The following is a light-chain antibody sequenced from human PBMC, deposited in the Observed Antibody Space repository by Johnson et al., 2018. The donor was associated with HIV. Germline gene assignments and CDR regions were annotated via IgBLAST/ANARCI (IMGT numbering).Light chain of an antibody. CDR3: GALDGSLSAGLYV. CDR2: ENN. Sequence: QSVLTQPPSVSAAPGQKVTISCSGSSSNIGNNYVSWYQQLPGTAPKLLIYENNKRPSGIPDRVSGSKSGSSATLGITGLPTGDEADYYCGALDGSLSAGLYVFGTGTEVTVL. J-gene: IGLJ1*01. CDR1: SSNIGNNY. V-gene: IGLV1-51*02.